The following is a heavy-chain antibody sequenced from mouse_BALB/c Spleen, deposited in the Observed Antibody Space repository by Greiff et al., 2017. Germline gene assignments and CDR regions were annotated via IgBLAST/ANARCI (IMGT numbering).Heavy chain of an antibody. V-gene: IGHV14-4*02. J-gene: IGHJ3*01. CDR2: IDPETGDT. CDR3: SAIGYDGWFAY. D-gene: IGHD2-2*01. Sequence: EVQLQQSGAELVRSGASVTLSCTASGFNITDYYMHWVKQRPEQGLEWIGWIDPETGDTEYAPKFQGKATMTADTSSNTAYLQLSSLTAEAAAVYYCSAIGYDGWFAYWGQGTLVTVSA. CDR1: GFNITDYY.